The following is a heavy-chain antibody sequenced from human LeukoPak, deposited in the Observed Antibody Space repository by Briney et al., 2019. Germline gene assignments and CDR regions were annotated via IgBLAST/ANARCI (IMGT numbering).Heavy chain of an antibody. CDR3: ARQPTYYYDSSGFGAFDI. D-gene: IGHD3-22*01. J-gene: IGHJ3*02. V-gene: IGHV3-23*01. CDR1: GFTFSSYA. Sequence: PGGSLRLSCAASGFTFSSYAMSWVRQAPGKGLEWVSAISGSGGSTYYADSVKGRFTISRDNSKNTLYLQMNSLGAEDTAVYYCARQPTYYYDSSGFGAFDIWGQGTMVTVSS. CDR2: ISGSGGST.